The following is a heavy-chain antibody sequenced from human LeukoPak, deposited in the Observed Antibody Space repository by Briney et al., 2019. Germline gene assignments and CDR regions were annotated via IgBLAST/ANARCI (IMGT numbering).Heavy chain of an antibody. D-gene: IGHD5-18*01. CDR1: GGSISSSSYY. CDR2: IYYSGST. Sequence: PSETLSLTCTVSGGSISSSSYYWGWIRQPPGKGLEWIGSIYYSGSTYYNPSLKSRVTISVDTSKNQFSLKLSSVTAADTAVYYCARDSSGYSYGNLDYWGQGTLVTVSS. V-gene: IGHV4-39*07. CDR3: ARDSSGYSYGNLDY. J-gene: IGHJ4*02.